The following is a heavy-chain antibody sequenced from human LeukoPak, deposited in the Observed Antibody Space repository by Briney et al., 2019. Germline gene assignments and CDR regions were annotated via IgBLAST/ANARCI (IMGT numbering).Heavy chain of an antibody. Sequence: GGSLRLSCAASGFSFSTYSMSWVRQTPGKGLEWVSSIRGSGADKYYADSVKGRFSISRDNSQDTLSLQMNSLRAEDTAVYYCAKISWDGRGTFDWGRGTLVTVSS. CDR2: IRGSGADK. D-gene: IGHD1/OR15-1a*01. J-gene: IGHJ4*02. CDR3: AKISWDGRGTFD. CDR1: GFSFSTYS. V-gene: IGHV3-23*01.